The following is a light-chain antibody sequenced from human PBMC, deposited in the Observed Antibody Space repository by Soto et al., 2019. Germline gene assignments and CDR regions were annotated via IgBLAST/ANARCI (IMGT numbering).Light chain of an antibody. Sequence: EIVLTQSPATLSLSPGERATLSCRASQSVNRYLAWYQHKPGQAPRLLIYDASTRATGIPARFSGSGSGTDVTLPFGNLKPEDFAVYYCQHRINWGFTFGPGTNLEIK. CDR3: QHRINWGFT. CDR1: QSVNRY. V-gene: IGKV3-11*01. J-gene: IGKJ3*01. CDR2: DAS.